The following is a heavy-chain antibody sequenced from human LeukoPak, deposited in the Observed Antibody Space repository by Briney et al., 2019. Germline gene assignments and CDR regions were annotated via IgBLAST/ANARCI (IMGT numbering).Heavy chain of an antibody. D-gene: IGHD1-26*01. CDR2: ISYDGSNK. V-gene: IGHV3-30*18. CDR3: AKDKLLGWEVLSQTAFDI. J-gene: IGHJ3*02. Sequence: GGSLRLSCAASGFTFRTAWLNWVRQAPGKGREWVAVISYDGSNKYYADSVKGRFTISRDNSKNTLYLQMNSLRAEDTAVYYCAKDKLLGWEVLSQTAFDIWGQGTMVTVSS. CDR1: GFTFRTAW.